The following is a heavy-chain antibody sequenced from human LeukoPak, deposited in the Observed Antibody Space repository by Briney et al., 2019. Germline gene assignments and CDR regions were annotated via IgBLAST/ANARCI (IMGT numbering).Heavy chain of an antibody. CDR3: TTEYSLFCSSTSCYVNPEYFQH. Sequence: GGSLRLSCAASGFTFSNAWMSWVRQAPGKGLEWVGRIKSKTDGGTTDYAAPVKGRFTISRDDSKNTLYLQMNNLKTEDTAVYYCTTEYSLFCSSTSCYVNPEYFQHWGQGTLVTVSS. J-gene: IGHJ1*01. D-gene: IGHD2-2*01. V-gene: IGHV3-15*01. CDR2: IKSKTDGGTT. CDR1: GFTFSNAW.